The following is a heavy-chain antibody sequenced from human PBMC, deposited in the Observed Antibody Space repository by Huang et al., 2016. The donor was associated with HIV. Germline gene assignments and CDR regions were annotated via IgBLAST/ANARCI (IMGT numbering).Heavy chain of an antibody. D-gene: IGHD6-19*01. CDR3: TRGPLGWLVHRYFYH. CDR2: IKKEGSEK. Sequence: EVQLVESGGGLVQPGGSLRVSCAASGFSISTYWMSWVRQTPGKGLEWVASIKKEGSEKAYGDAVKGRFIISRDNAKNSLYLQMKSLRAEDTAVYYCTRGPLGWLVHRYFYHWGQGTLVTVSS. J-gene: IGHJ1*01. CDR1: GFSISTYW. V-gene: IGHV3-7*01.